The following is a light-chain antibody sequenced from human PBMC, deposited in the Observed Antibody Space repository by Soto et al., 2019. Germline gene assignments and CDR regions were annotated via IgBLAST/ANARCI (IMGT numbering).Light chain of an antibody. CDR1: SSDIGASNF. J-gene: IGLJ1*01. CDR2: EAT. CDR3: IPYKTDDTFL. Sequence: QSVLTQPPSVSGSPGQSITVSCTGTSSDIGASNFVSWYQHLPGRAPKVIIFEATNRPSGVSNRFSGSKSGITASLTISGLRADDEAEYFCIPYKTDDTFLFGTGTKVTVL. V-gene: IGLV2-14*01.